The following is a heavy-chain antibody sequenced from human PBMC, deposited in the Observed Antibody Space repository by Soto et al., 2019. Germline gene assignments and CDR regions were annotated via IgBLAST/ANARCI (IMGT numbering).Heavy chain of an antibody. CDR3: ARDIGDCSGGTCYSDYLDY. CDR1: GFTFSSYS. D-gene: IGHD2-15*01. Sequence: GGSLRLSCAASGFTFSSYSMHWVRQAPGKGLEWVAVISYDESNKYYADSVKGRFTISRDNSKNTLYLQMNSLRAEDTAVYHCARDIGDCSGGTCYSDYLDYWGQGTLVTVSS. CDR2: ISYDESNK. J-gene: IGHJ4*02. V-gene: IGHV3-30-3*01.